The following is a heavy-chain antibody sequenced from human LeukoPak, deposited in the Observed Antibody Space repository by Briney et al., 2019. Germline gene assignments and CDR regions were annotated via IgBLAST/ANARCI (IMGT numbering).Heavy chain of an antibody. D-gene: IGHD3-10*01. V-gene: IGHV3-7*01. CDR3: VRLFGGVTTFDY. CDR2: INPDGHQQ. CDR1: GFNFSAFW. Sequence: PGGSLRLSCAASGFNFSAFWLAWVRQRPGEGLEWVASINPDGHQQHSANSVRGRFTLSRDNGWNSMHLQMNSLSADDTAMYYCVRLFGGVTTFDYWGQGTLVTVSS. J-gene: IGHJ4*02.